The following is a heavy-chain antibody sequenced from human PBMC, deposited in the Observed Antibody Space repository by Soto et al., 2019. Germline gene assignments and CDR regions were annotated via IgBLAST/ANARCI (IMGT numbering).Heavy chain of an antibody. V-gene: IGHV3-30*18. D-gene: IGHD6-25*01. CDR2: LSDDGSQQ. J-gene: IGHJ4*02. CDR1: GFSFGACG. Sequence: VHLVEAGGGVVQPGRSLRLSCAASGFSFGACGLHWVRQGPGKGLEWVAFLSDDGSQQWYADSVKGRFTISRDTSKSTLYLQMNSLNVEDTAVYYCAKDRSGSWTFDYWGQGTLVTVSS. CDR3: AKDRSGSWTFDY.